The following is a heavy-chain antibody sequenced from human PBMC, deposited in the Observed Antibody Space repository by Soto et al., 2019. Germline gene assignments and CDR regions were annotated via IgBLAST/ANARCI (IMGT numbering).Heavy chain of an antibody. Sequence: SETLSLTCSVSGGSISSCRFFWGWIRQPPGKGLEWIGYIYYSGSTYYNPSLKSRVTISVDTSKNQFSLKLSSATAADTAVYYCARDNISGILYGGMDVWGQGTTVTVSS. CDR2: IYYSGST. CDR1: GGSISSCRFF. V-gene: IGHV4-30-4*08. J-gene: IGHJ6*02. D-gene: IGHD2-8*01. CDR3: ARDNISGILYGGMDV.